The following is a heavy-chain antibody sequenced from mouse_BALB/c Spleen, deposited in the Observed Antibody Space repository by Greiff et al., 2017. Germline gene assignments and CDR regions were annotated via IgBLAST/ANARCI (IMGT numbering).Heavy chain of an antibody. Sequence: QVQLKQSGPGLVAPSQSLSITCTVSGFSLTSYGVHWVRQPPGKGLEWLGVIWAGGSTNYNSALMSRLSISKDNSKSQVFLKMNSLQTDDTAMYYCARGPVVADWYFDVWGAGTTVTVSS. V-gene: IGHV2-9*02. J-gene: IGHJ1*01. CDR1: GFSLTSYG. CDR3: ARGPVVADWYFDV. D-gene: IGHD1-1*01. CDR2: IWAGGST.